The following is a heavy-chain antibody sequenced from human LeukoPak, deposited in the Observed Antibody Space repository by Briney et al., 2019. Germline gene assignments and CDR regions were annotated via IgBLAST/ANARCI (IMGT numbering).Heavy chain of an antibody. D-gene: IGHD1-26*01. V-gene: IGHV3-72*01. CDR3: GRSGRYRPSDL. Sequence: GGSLRLSCAASGFILSDHYIDWVRQAPGKGLEWVGRTRNKVNSYTTEYAASVKGRFTISRDDPKNLLYLQMNSLKSEDTAVYYCGRSGRYRPSDLWGQGTLVTVSS. CDR2: TRNKVNSYTT. CDR1: GFILSDHY. J-gene: IGHJ5*02.